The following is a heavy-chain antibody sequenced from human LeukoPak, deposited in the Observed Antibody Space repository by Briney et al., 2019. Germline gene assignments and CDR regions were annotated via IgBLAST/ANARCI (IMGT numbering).Heavy chain of an antibody. CDR2: IKQDGSEK. CDR3: ARGTASSSGWYHDYYYYMDV. Sequence: GGSLRLSCAASGFTFSSYWMNWVRQAPGKGLEWVANIKQDGSEKYYVDSVKGRFTISRDNAKNSLYLQMNSLRAEDTAVYYCARGTASSSGWYHDYYYYMDVWGKGTTVTISS. V-gene: IGHV3-7*01. D-gene: IGHD6-19*01. J-gene: IGHJ6*03. CDR1: GFTFSSYW.